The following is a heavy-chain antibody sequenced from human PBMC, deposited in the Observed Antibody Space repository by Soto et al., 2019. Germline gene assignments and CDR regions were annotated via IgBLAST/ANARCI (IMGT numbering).Heavy chain of an antibody. CDR3: ARSFYLYYFDP. J-gene: IGHJ5*02. Sequence: QLQLQESGLGLVKPSETLSLTCTVSGGFINSDTYYWGWIRQPPGKGLEWIGSIYYGGRTHYNPSFKSRFTIAVDTSKNHFSLRLSSVTAADTAVYYCARSFYLYYFDPWGQGTLVTVSS. V-gene: IGHV4-39*02. CDR1: GGFINSDTYY. CDR2: IYYGGRT. D-gene: IGHD3-16*02.